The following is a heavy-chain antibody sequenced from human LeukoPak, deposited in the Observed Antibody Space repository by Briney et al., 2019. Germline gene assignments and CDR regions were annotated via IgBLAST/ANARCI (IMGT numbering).Heavy chain of an antibody. CDR2: IYCSGGT. J-gene: IGHJ4*02. CDR3: ASSHPLGSNSDYYTPFDS. Sequence: SETLSLTCTVSGGSISNYYWSWIRQPPGKGLEWIGYIYCSGGTNYNPPLKSRVTITVDTSKHQLSLKLTSATTADTAVYYCASSHPLGSNSDYYTPFDSWGQGALVIASS. D-gene: IGHD3-22*01. V-gene: IGHV4-59*01. CDR1: GGSISNYY.